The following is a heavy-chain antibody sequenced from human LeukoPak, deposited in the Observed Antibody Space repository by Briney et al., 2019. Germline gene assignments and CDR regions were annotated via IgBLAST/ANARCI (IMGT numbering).Heavy chain of an antibody. CDR1: GGSFSGYY. D-gene: IGHD3-16*02. Sequence: SETLSLTCAVYGGSFSGYYWSWIRQPPGKGLEWIGEINHSGSTNYNPSLKSRVTISVDTSKSQFSLKLSSVTAADTAVYYCARGLYYDYVWGSYRSNWFDPWGQGTLVTVSS. CDR3: ARGLYYDYVWGSYRSNWFDP. J-gene: IGHJ5*02. V-gene: IGHV4-34*01. CDR2: INHSGST.